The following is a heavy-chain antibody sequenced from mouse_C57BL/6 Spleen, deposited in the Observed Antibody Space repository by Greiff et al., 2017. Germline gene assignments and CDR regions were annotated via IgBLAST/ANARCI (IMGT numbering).Heavy chain of an antibody. J-gene: IGHJ3*01. Sequence: QVQLQQPGAELVKPGASVKMSCKASGYTFTSYWITWVKQRPGQGLEWIGDIYPGSGSTNYNEKFKSKATSTVDTSSSTAYMQLSSLTSEDSAVYYCARGGDGYPWFAYWGQGTLVTVSA. V-gene: IGHV1-55*01. CDR1: GYTFTSYW. CDR3: ARGGDGYPWFAY. D-gene: IGHD2-3*01. CDR2: IYPGSGST.